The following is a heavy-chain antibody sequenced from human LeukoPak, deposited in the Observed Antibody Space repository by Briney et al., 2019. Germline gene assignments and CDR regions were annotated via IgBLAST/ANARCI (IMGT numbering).Heavy chain of an antibody. V-gene: IGHV3-53*01. J-gene: IGHJ6*03. CDR3: ARDLIGGYYYMDV. CDR1: GFTVNSNY. CDR2: IYSGGNT. D-gene: IGHD3-3*01. Sequence: GGSLRLSCAASGFTVNSNYMSWVRQAPGKGLEWVSVIYSGGNTYYADSVKGRFTISRDNSKNTLYLQMNSLRAEDTAVYYCARDLIGGYYYMDVWGKGTTVTVSS.